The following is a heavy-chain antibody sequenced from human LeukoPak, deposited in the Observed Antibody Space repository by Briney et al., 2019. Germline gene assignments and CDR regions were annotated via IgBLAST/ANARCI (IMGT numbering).Heavy chain of an antibody. J-gene: IGHJ4*02. CDR3: AKDDLGYCSSTSCYAVDY. CDR2: LSYDGSNK. Sequence: PGRSLRLSCAASGFTFSSYGMHWVRQAPGKWLEWVAVLSYDGSNKYYADSVKGRFSISRDNSKNMLYLQMNSLRAEDTAVYYCAKDDLGYCSSTSCYAVDYWGQGTLVTVSS. V-gene: IGHV3-30*18. CDR1: GFTFSSYG. D-gene: IGHD2-2*01.